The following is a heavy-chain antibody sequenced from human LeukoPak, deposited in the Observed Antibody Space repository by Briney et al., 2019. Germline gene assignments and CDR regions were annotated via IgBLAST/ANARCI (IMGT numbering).Heavy chain of an antibody. CDR2: IIPIFGIA. Sequence: SVKVSCKASGGAFSSYAISWVRQAPGQGLEWMGRIIPIFGIANYAQKFQGRVTITADKSTSTAYMELSSLRSEDTAVYYCAREKGVGPPDYWGQGTLVTVSS. CDR3: AREKGVGPPDY. V-gene: IGHV1-69*04. CDR1: GGAFSSYA. D-gene: IGHD3-10*01. J-gene: IGHJ4*02.